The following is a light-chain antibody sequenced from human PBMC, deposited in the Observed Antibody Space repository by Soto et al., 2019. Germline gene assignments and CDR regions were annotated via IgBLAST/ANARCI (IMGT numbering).Light chain of an antibody. J-gene: IGKJ1*01. Sequence: EIVMTQSPATLSVSPGERATLSCRASQSVSGNLAWYQQKPDQAPRLLIYGASTRDTGIPARFSGSGSGTEFTLTISSLQSEDFAVYYCQQYNNWPPTSGQGTKVEIK. CDR1: QSVSGN. CDR3: QQYNNWPPT. V-gene: IGKV3D-15*01. CDR2: GAS.